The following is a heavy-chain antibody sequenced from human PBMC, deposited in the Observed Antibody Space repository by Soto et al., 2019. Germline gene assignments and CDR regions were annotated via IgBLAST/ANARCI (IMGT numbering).Heavy chain of an antibody. V-gene: IGHV3-23*01. CDR2: ISGSVDRT. Sequence: GGSLRLSCAASGFTFSDYALSWVRQAPGKGLEWVSGISGSVDRTDYADSVKGRFTISRDNAKNSVSLQMNSLRAEDTAVYYCAREYTAWPLAYGLDVWGQGTTVTVSS. CDR1: GFTFSDYA. D-gene: IGHD2-2*02. CDR3: AREYTAWPLAYGLDV. J-gene: IGHJ6*02.